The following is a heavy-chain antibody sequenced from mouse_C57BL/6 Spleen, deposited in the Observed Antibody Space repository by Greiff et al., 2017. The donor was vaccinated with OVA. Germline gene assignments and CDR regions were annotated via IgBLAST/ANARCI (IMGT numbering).Heavy chain of an antibody. CDR1: GYAFSSYW. V-gene: IGHV1-80*01. D-gene: IGHD2-10*01. CDR3: ARTGLLSSMDY. CDR2: IYPGDGDT. Sequence: QVHVKQSGAELVKPGASVKISCKASGYAFSSYWMNWVKQRPGKGLEWIGQIYPGDGDTNYNGKFKGKATLTADKSSSTAYMQLSSLTSEDSAVYFCARTGLLSSMDYWGQGTSVTVSS. J-gene: IGHJ4*01.